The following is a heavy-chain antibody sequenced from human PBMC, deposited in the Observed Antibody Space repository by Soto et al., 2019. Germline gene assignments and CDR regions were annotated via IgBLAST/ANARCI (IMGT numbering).Heavy chain of an antibody. CDR1: GGSISSGGYS. V-gene: IGHV4-30-2*01. CDR2: IYHSGST. Sequence: QLQLQESGSGLVKPSQTLSLTCAVSGGSISSGGYSWSWIRQPPGKGLEWIGYIYHSGSTYYNPSLXGXVXIXXDRSKNQSSLKLSSVTAADTAVYYCDSGQQRVRNYWGQGTLVTVSS. CDR3: DSGQQRVRNY. D-gene: IGHD6-13*01. J-gene: IGHJ4*02.